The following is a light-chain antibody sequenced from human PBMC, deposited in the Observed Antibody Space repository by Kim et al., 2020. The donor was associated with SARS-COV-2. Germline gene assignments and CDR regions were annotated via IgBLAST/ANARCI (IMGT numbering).Light chain of an antibody. Sequence: SYELTQPPSVSVSPGQTASITCSGDKLGDKYACWYQQKPGQCPVLVIYQDSKRPSGIPERFSGSNSGNTATLTISGTQAMDEADYYCQAWDSSTWVFGGGTKVTVL. V-gene: IGLV3-1*01. CDR3: QAWDSSTWV. CDR1: KLGDKY. J-gene: IGLJ3*02. CDR2: QDS.